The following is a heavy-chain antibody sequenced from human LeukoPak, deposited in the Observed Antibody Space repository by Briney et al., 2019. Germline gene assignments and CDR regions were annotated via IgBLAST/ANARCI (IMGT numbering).Heavy chain of an antibody. V-gene: IGHV1-2*06. D-gene: IGHD1-26*01. CDR1: GYTITGYY. Sequence: ASVKVSCKASGYTITGYYMHWVRQAPGQGLEWMGRINPKSGDTNSAQKFQGRITMTRDTSISTAYMDLSRLRSDDTAVYFCARDNGVGATTVWFDPWGQGTLVTVSS. J-gene: IGHJ5*02. CDR2: INPKSGDT. CDR3: ARDNGVGATTVWFDP.